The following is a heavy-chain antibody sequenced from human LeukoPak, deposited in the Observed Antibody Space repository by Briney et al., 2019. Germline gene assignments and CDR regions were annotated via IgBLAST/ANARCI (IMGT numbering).Heavy chain of an antibody. CDR3: ARAQSRGVVVVAGYFDY. J-gene: IGHJ4*02. D-gene: IGHD2-15*01. V-gene: IGHV4-34*01. CDR1: GGSFSGYY. Sequence: PSETLSLTCAVYGGSFSGYYWSWIRQPPGKGLEWIGEINHSGSTNYNPSLKSRVTISVDTSKNQFSLKLSSVTAADTAVYYCARAQSRGVVVVAGYFDYWGQGTLVTVSS. CDR2: INHSGST.